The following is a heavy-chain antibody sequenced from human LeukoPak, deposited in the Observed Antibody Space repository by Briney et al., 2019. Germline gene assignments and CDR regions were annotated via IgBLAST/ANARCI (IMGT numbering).Heavy chain of an antibody. V-gene: IGHV3-74*01. CDR2: INSDGNTT. D-gene: IGHD6-6*01. CDR3: ARDFVEFDY. Sequence: GGSLRLSCAASGFTFSHYWMHWVRQAPGKGLVWVSRINSDGNTTSCADSVKGRFTVSRDNAKNTLYLQMNSLRAEDTAVYYCARDFVEFDYWGQGTLVTVSS. CDR1: GFTFSHYW. J-gene: IGHJ4*02.